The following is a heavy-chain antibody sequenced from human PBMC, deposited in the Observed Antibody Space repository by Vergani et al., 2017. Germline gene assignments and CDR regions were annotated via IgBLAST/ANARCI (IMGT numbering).Heavy chain of an antibody. V-gene: IGHV4-39*01. CDR1: GDSISTSSYA. CDR2: VFYGGRT. D-gene: IGHD6-13*01. J-gene: IGHJ5*02. Sequence: QMQLQESGPGLVKPSETLSLSCTVSGDSISTSSYAWGWIRQPPGKTLEWIGTVFYGGRTSYNPSLKSRVTLSLDTSKKQISLHLTSVTAADTAVYYCARSAAAGTKSVWFDPWGQGTLVTVSS. CDR3: ARSAAAGTKSVWFDP.